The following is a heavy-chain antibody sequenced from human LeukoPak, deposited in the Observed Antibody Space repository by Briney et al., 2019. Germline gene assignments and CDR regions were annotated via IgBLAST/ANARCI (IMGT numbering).Heavy chain of an antibody. Sequence: GASVKVSCKASGYTFTSYGISWVRQAPGQGLEWMGWISAYNGNTNYAQKLQGRVTMTTDTSTSTAYMELRSLRSDDTAVYYCARAIRRDEQWLGTMDVWGQGTTVTVSS. CDR2: ISAYNGNT. J-gene: IGHJ6*02. V-gene: IGHV1-18*01. CDR3: ARAIRRDEQWLGTMDV. CDR1: GYTFTSYG. D-gene: IGHD6-19*01.